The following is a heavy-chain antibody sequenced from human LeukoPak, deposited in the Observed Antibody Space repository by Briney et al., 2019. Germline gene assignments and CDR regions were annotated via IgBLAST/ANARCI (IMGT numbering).Heavy chain of an antibody. Sequence: GGSLRLSCSASGFTFSVYAMHWVRQAPGKGLECVSVISNNGGTIYYADSVKGRFSISRDNSKNTLYLQMSSLRAEDTAVYYCVKEGPGYYDSSGYFAYFDYWGQGTLVTVSS. CDR2: ISNNGGTI. CDR1: GFTFSVYA. D-gene: IGHD3-22*01. J-gene: IGHJ4*02. V-gene: IGHV3-64D*06. CDR3: VKEGPGYYDSSGYFAYFDY.